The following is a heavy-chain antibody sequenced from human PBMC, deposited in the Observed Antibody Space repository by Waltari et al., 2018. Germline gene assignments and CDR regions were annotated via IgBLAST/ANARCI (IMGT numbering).Heavy chain of an antibody. Sequence: EVQLLESXGGLVQPGGSLRLSCXASGXSFSTYXMXWVRQAPGRGLGWVASCSGSRGRTXYADTVKGRFTIXRDXSKXTXYXQMNSLRAXXTAIXCCAKDRATXXTDYVDDXGRGTLVTVXS. CDR2: CSGSRGRT. D-gene: IGHD3-10*01. CDR3: AKDRATXXTDYVDD. CDR1: GXSFSTYX. J-gene: IGHJ4*02. V-gene: IGHV3-23*01.